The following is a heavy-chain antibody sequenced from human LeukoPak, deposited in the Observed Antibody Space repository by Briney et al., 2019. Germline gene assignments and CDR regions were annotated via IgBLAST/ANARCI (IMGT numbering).Heavy chain of an antibody. V-gene: IGHV3-53*01. CDR1: GFTVSSNY. D-gene: IGHD3-16*01. Sequence: GGSLRLSCAASGFTVSSNYMSWVRQALGKGLYWVSIIYDSGTTHYADSVKARFTISRDNLNNTLYLQMNSLRAENTAVYYCASHWGGYWGQGTLVTVSS. CDR2: IYDSGTT. CDR3: ASHWGGY. J-gene: IGHJ4*02.